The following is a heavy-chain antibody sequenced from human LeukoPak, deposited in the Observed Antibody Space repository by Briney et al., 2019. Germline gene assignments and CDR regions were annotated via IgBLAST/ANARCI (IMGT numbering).Heavy chain of an antibody. J-gene: IGHJ4*02. V-gene: IGHV4-59*08. D-gene: IGHD2-15*01. CDR1: GGSISTYY. Sequence: PSETLSLTCTVSGGSISTYYWSWIRQPPGKGLEWIGHIYYSGSTNYNPSLKSRVTISIDTSKKQFSLKLSSVTAADTAVYYCARRCSGASCYDYWGQGTLVTVSS. CDR2: IYYSGST. CDR3: ARRCSGASCYDY.